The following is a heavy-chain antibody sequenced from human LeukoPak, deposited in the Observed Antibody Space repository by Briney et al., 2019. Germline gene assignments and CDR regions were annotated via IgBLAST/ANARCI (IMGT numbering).Heavy chain of an antibody. J-gene: IGHJ3*02. CDR2: ITGSSSTL. Sequence: PGGSLRLSCAASEFTFSSYTMNWVRQAPGKGLEWISYITGSSSTLYYADSVKGRFTISRDNAKNSLYLQMNSLRAEDTAVYYCARRLIAATATSAFDIWDQGTMVTVSS. V-gene: IGHV3-48*04. CDR3: ARRLIAATATSAFDI. D-gene: IGHD6-13*01. CDR1: EFTFSSYT.